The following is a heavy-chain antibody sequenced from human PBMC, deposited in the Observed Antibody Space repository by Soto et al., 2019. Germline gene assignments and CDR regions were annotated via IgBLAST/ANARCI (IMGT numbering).Heavy chain of an antibody. CDR3: ARGIGEGVHIVVVVAATRWAWFDP. J-gene: IGHJ5*02. CDR1: GGSFSGYY. D-gene: IGHD2-15*01. CDR2: INHSGST. Sequence: SETLSLTCAVYGGSFSGYYWSWIRQPPGKGLEWIGEINHSGSTNYNPSLKSRVTISVDTSKNQFSLKLSSVTAADTAVYYCARGIGEGVHIVVVVAATRWAWFDPWGQGTLVTVSS. V-gene: IGHV4-34*01.